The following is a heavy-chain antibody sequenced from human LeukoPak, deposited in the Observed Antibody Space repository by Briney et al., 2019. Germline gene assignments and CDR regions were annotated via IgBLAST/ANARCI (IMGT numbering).Heavy chain of an antibody. CDR1: GGSFSGYY. CDR2: INHSGST. V-gene: IGHV4-34*01. CDR3: ARKRPRGFAFDI. Sequence: PSETLSLTCAVYGGSFSGYYWSWIRQPPGKGLEWIGEINHSGSTNYNPSLKSRVTISVDTSKNQFSLKLSSVTAADTAVYYCARKRPRGFAFDIWGQGTMVTVSS. J-gene: IGHJ3*02.